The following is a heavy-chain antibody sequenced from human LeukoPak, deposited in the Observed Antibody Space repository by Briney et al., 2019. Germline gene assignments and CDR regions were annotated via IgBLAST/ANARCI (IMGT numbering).Heavy chain of an antibody. D-gene: IGHD3-16*02. CDR3: ARGLVDDFVGGGHRHTFDS. CDR2: IYTSGST. V-gene: IGHV4-61*02. Sequence: SETLSLTCTVSGGSISSGSYYWSWIRQPAGKGLEWIGRIYTSGSTNYNPSLKSRITISVDTSKKQFSLKLRSVTAADTAVYYCARGLVDDFVGGGHRHTFDSWGQGTLIIVST. J-gene: IGHJ4*02. CDR1: GGSISSGSYY.